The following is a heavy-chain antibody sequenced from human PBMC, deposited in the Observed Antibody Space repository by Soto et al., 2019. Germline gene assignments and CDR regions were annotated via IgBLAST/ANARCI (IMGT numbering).Heavy chain of an antibody. CDR3: ARDGTDCDFPLYYLDV. V-gene: IGHV3-21*01. J-gene: IGHJ6*03. D-gene: IGHD1-1*01. CDR2: ISSSSSYI. CDR1: GFTFSSYS. Sequence: EVQLVESGGGLVKPGGSLRLSCAASGFTFSSYSMNWVRQAPGKGLEWVSSISSSSSYIYYADSVKGRFTISRDNAKNSLYLQMNSLRAEDTAVYYCARDGTDCDFPLYYLDVWGKGTTVTVSS.